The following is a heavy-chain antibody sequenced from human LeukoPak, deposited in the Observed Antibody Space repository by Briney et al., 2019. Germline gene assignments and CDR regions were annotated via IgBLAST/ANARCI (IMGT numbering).Heavy chain of an antibody. CDR1: GDSISSSHW. CDR2: IYHIGSI. V-gene: IGHV4-4*02. CDR3: ARNRVVGAPNFDY. D-gene: IGHD1-26*01. Sequence: SETLSLTCDVSGDSISSSHWWTWVRQSPGKGLEWIGEIYHIGSINSNPPLKSRVTISLDTSKNQFSLRLTSVTAADTAVYYCARNRVVGAPNFDYWGQGTLVTVFS. J-gene: IGHJ4*02.